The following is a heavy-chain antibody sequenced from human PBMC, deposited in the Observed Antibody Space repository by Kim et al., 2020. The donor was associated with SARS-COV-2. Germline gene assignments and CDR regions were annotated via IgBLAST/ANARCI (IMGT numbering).Heavy chain of an antibody. CDR1: GFTFSDYY. CDR2: ISSSSSYT. J-gene: IGHJ5*02. CDR3: ARDRYYGSGTNRWFDP. D-gene: IGHD3-10*01. V-gene: IGHV3-11*06. Sequence: GGSLRLSCAASGFTFSDYYMSWIRQAPGKGLEWVSYISSSSSYTNYADSVKGRFTISRDNAKNSLYLQMNSLRAEDTAVYYCARDRYYGSGTNRWFDPWGQGTLVTVSS.